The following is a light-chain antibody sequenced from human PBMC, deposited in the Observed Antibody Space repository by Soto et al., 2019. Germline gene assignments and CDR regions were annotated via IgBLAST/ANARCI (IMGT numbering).Light chain of an antibody. CDR1: QSVSSSY. J-gene: IGKJ3*01. V-gene: IGKV3-20*01. Sequence: EIVLTQSPGTLSLSPGERATLSCRASQSVSSSYLAWYQQKPGQAPRLLIYGASSRANGIPDRFSGSGSGTDFTLTSSRLEREDFAVYYCQQYGRSPLVTFGPGTKVDIK. CDR2: GAS. CDR3: QQYGRSPLVT.